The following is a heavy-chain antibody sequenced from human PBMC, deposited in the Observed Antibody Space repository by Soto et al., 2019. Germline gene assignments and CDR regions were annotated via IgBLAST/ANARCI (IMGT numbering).Heavy chain of an antibody. J-gene: IGHJ4*02. Sequence: QITLKESGPTLVKPTQTLTLTCTFSGFSLTSPAVGVNWIRQPPGKALEWLALIYWDDDKQYSPSLKSRLTITKDPSKTQVVLTMTNMDPVDTATYYCAHGSGWLSDYWGQGTLVTVSS. V-gene: IGHV2-5*02. CDR1: GFSLTSPAVG. CDR3: AHGSGWLSDY. D-gene: IGHD6-19*01. CDR2: IYWDDDK.